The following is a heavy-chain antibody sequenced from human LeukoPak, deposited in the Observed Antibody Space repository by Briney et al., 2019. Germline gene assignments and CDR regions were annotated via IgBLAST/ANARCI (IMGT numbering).Heavy chain of an antibody. CDR1: GFSFGGYA. CDR3: ARGDYFDY. J-gene: IGHJ4*02. CDR2: IKSDGSTT. Sequence: GRSLRLSCAASGFSFGGYALHWVRQAPGKGLVWVSRIKSDGSTTSHADSVKGRFTISRDNTKNTLYLQMNSLRVEDTAVYYCARGDYFDYWGQGTLVTVPS. V-gene: IGHV3-74*01.